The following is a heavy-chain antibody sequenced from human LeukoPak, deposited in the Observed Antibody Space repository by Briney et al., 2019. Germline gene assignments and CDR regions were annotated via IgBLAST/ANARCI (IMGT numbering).Heavy chain of an antibody. V-gene: IGHV1-46*01. CDR2: INPSGGST. D-gene: IGHD5-12*01. CDR3: ARGGYSGYDAEDY. J-gene: IGHJ4*02. Sequence: ASVTVSCKASGYAFTSYYMHWVRQAPGQGLEWMGIINPSGGSTSYAQKFQGRVTMTRDTSISTAYMELSRLRSDDTAVYYCARGGYSGYDAEDYWGQGTLVTVSS. CDR1: GYAFTSYY.